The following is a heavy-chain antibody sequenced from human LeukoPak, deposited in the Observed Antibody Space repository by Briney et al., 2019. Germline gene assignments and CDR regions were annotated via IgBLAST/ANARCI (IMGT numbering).Heavy chain of an antibody. CDR1: GFTFSNYA. Sequence: PGGSLRLSCAASGFTFSNYAMTWVRQAPGKGLEWVSGISGSGGSTNYADSVKGRFTIFRDNSKNTVYLQMNSLRAEDTAVYYCASRPTLGYCSGGSCSDGPDYWGQGTLVTVSS. CDR2: ISGSGGST. D-gene: IGHD2-15*01. CDR3: ASRPTLGYCSGGSCSDGPDY. V-gene: IGHV3-23*01. J-gene: IGHJ4*02.